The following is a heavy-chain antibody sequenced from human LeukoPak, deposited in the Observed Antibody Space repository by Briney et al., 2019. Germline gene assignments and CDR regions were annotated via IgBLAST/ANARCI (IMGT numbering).Heavy chain of an antibody. Sequence: KPSETLSLTCTVSGGSISSYYWSWIRQSPGKGLEWIGYIYYSGSTNYNPSLKSRVTISVDTSKNQFSLKLSSVTAADTAVYYCARELITMMVVVNYFDYWGQGTLVTVSS. J-gene: IGHJ4*02. CDR3: ARELITMMVVVNYFDY. D-gene: IGHD3-22*01. V-gene: IGHV4-59*01. CDR1: GGSISSYY. CDR2: IYYSGST.